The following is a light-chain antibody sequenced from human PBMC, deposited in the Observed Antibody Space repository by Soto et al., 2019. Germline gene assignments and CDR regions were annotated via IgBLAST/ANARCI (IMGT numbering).Light chain of an antibody. CDR2: RNN. CDR3: AAWGDSLSGRGV. CDR1: SSNIGSNY. Sequence: QSVLTQPPSASGTPGQRVTISCSGSSSNIGSNYVYWYQQLPGTAPKLLIYRNNQRPSGVPDRFSGSKSGTSASLAISGLRSEDEADYYCAAWGDSLSGRGVFGGGTKVTVL. J-gene: IGLJ2*01. V-gene: IGLV1-47*01.